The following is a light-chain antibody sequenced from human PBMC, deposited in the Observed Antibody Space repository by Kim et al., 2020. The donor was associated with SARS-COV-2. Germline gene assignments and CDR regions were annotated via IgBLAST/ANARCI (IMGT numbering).Light chain of an antibody. CDR2: GKN. J-gene: IGLJ2*01. CDR3: ASRDNNNNHP. V-gene: IGLV3-19*01. CDR1: SLRRSY. Sequence: SSELTQDPAVSVALGQTARIACQGDSLRRSYASWYQQRPGQAPTLIFYGKNNRPSGIPSRFSGSTSGDTASLTIAGAQAEDEAYYYCASRDNNNNHPFGGGTRLTVL.